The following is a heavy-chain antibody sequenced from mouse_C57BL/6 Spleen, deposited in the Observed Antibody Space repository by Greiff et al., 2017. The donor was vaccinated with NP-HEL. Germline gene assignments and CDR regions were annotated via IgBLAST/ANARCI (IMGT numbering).Heavy chain of an antibody. CDR1: GYTFTDYY. Sequence: EVQLQQSGPELVKPGASVKISCKASGYTFTDYYMNWVKQSHGKSLEWIGDINPNNGGTSYNQKFKGKATLTVDKSSSTAYMELRSLTSEDSAVYYCATYGSSYEEYAMDYWGQGTSVTVSS. CDR2: INPNNGGT. J-gene: IGHJ4*01. D-gene: IGHD1-1*01. V-gene: IGHV1-26*01. CDR3: ATYGSSYEEYAMDY.